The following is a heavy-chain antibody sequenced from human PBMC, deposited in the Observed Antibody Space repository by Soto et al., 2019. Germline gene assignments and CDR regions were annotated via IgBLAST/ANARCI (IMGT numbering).Heavy chain of an antibody. V-gene: IGHV4-34*09. Sequence: SETLSLTCAVYGGSFSGYYWSWIRQPPGKGLEWIGYIYYSGSTYYNPSLKSRVTISVDTSKNQFSLKLSSVTAADTAVYYCARVVFGGAYGSGSYRHYYGMDVWGQGTTVTVSS. D-gene: IGHD3-10*01. J-gene: IGHJ6*02. CDR3: ARVVFGGAYGSGSYRHYYGMDV. CDR1: GGSFSGYY. CDR2: IYYSGST.